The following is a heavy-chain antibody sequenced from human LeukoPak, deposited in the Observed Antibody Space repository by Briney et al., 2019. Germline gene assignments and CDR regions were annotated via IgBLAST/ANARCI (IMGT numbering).Heavy chain of an antibody. V-gene: IGHV4-34*01. D-gene: IGHD2-2*02. J-gene: IGHJ6*02. CDR2: INHSGST. CDR3: ARLAHRNQLLYFHYYGMDV. CDR1: GGSFSGYY. Sequence: SETLSLTCAVYGGSFSGYYWSWIRQPPGKGLEWIGEINHSGSTNYNPSLKSRVTISVDTSKNQFSLKLSSVTAADTAVYYCARLAHRNQLLYFHYYGMDVWGQGTTVTVSS.